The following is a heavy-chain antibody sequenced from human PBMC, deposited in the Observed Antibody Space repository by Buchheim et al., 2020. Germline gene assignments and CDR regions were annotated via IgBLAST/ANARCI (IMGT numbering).Heavy chain of an antibody. Sequence: QVQLLESGGGLVKPGGSLRLSCTASGFTFSDYYMTWIGQAPGKGLEWVAFISLRATTISYADSVKGRFTISRDDSRNSLYLQMNTLRGEDTAMYYCARDIEAHCRFRDYWGRGTL. D-gene: IGHD2-15*01. V-gene: IGHV3-11*01. CDR3: ARDIEAHCRFRDY. CDR2: ISLRATTI. CDR1: GFTFSDYY. J-gene: IGHJ4*02.